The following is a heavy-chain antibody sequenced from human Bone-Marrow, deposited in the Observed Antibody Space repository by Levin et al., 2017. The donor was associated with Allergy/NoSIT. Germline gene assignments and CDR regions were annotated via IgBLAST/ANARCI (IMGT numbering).Heavy chain of an antibody. V-gene: IGHV3-23*01. CDR3: AKELYGDPDYYYYGMDV. CDR1: GFTFSSYA. CDR2: ISGSGGST. Sequence: GSLRLSCVVSGFTFSSYAMTWVRQAPGKGLEWVSVISGSGGSTYYADSVKGRFTISRDNSKNTLYLQMNSLRAEDTAVYYCAKELYGDPDYYYYGMDVWGQGTTVTVSS. D-gene: IGHD4-17*01. J-gene: IGHJ6*02.